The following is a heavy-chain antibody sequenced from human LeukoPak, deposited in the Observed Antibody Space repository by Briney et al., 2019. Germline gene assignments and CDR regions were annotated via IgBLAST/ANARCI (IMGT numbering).Heavy chain of an antibody. CDR2: MNPNSGNT. V-gene: IGHV1-8*01. CDR3: ARESGITAFDI. CDR1: GYTFTSYD. Sequence: ASVKVSCKASGYTFTSYDINWVRQATGQGLEWMGWMNPNSGNTGYAQKFQGWVTMTRDTSISTAYMELSRLRSDDTAVYYCARESGITAFDIWGQGTMVTVSS. D-gene: IGHD3-10*01. J-gene: IGHJ3*02.